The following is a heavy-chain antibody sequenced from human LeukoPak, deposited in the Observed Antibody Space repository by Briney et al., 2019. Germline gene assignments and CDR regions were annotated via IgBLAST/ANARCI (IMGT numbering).Heavy chain of an antibody. CDR1: GGSSSSSSYY. V-gene: IGHV4-39*01. D-gene: IGHD2-15*01. Sequence: SETPSLTCTVSGGSSSSSSYYWGWIRQPPGKGLEWIGSIYYSGSTYYNPSLKSRVTISVDTSKNQFSLKLSSVTAADTAVYYCARLRGLGPSDAFDIWGQGTMVTVSS. CDR3: ARLRGLGPSDAFDI. CDR2: IYYSGST. J-gene: IGHJ3*02.